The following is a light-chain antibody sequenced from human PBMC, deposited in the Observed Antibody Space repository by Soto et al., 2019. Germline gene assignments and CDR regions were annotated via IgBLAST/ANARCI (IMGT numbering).Light chain of an antibody. Sequence: QPDLTQPASVSGSPGQSSTISCTRTSSDVGGYNYVSWYQQHPGKAPKLMIYDVSNRPSGVSNRFSGSKSGNTASLTISGLQAEDEADYYCSSYTSSSTPYVFGTGTKVTVL. CDR2: DVS. V-gene: IGLV2-14*01. CDR1: SSDVGGYNY. CDR3: SSYTSSSTPYV. J-gene: IGLJ1*01.